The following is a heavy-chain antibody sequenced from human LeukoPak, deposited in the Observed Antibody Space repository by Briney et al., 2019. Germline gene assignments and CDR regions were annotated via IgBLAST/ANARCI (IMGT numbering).Heavy chain of an antibody. Sequence: GGSLRLSCAASGFTFSDYYMSWIRQAPGKGLEWVSYISSSGSTIYYADPVKGRFTISRDNAKNSLYLQMNSLRAEDTAVYYCATWDYYDSSGFDYWGQGTLVTVSS. J-gene: IGHJ4*02. CDR2: ISSSGSTI. D-gene: IGHD3-22*01. CDR1: GFTFSDYY. V-gene: IGHV3-11*01. CDR3: ATWDYYDSSGFDY.